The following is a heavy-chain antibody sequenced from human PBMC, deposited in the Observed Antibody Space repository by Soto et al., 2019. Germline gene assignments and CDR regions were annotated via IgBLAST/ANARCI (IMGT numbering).Heavy chain of an antibody. V-gene: IGHV4-59*01. CDR1: GGSLGSYY. CDR2: VFYTGRA. CDR3: ARDRDGRLTRTPYYYNGMDV. J-gene: IGHJ6*02. D-gene: IGHD4-17*01. Sequence: XESLSLTCTVSGGSLGSYYWSWIRQPPGKGLEWIGYVFYTGRANYNASLKSRVSISLDTSNYQFSLKLSSVTAADTAVYYCARDRDGRLTRTPYYYNGMDVWGPGTTVTVSS.